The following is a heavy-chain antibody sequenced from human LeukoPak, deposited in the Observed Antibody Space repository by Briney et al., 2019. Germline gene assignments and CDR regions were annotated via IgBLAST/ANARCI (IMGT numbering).Heavy chain of an antibody. Sequence: SETLSLTCTVSGGSISSYYWSWIRQPPGKGLEWIGYIYYSGSTNYNPSLKSRVTISVDTSKNQLSLKLSSVTAADTAVYYCARHVRQRGYSGYLVAATYFDYWGQGTLVTVSS. CDR2: IYYSGST. J-gene: IGHJ4*02. V-gene: IGHV4-59*08. D-gene: IGHD5-12*01. CDR3: ARHVRQRGYSGYLVAATYFDY. CDR1: GGSISSYY.